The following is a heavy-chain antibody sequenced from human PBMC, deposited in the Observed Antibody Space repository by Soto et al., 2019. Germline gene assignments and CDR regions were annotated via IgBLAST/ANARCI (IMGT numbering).Heavy chain of an antibody. CDR1: GFTFSDYY. CDR2: ISSSSSYT. CDR3: ARDLLGATTPNWFDP. Sequence: GGSLRLSCAASGFTFSDYYMSWIRQAPGKGLEWVSYISSSSSYTNYADSVKGRFTISRDNAKNSLYLQMNSLRAEDTAVYYCARDLLGATTPNWFDPWGQGTLVTVSS. D-gene: IGHD1-26*01. V-gene: IGHV3-11*06. J-gene: IGHJ5*02.